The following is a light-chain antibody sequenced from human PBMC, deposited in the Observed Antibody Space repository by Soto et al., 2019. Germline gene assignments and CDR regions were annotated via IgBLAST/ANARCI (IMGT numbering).Light chain of an antibody. Sequence: QSVLTQPASVSGSPGQSITISCPGTSSDVGGYNYVSWYQQHPGKAPKLMIYDVSNRPSGVSNRFSGSKSGNTASLTISGLQAEDEADYYCSSYTTSSTPPYFFGTGTKVTVL. CDR1: SSDVGGYNY. CDR2: DVS. CDR3: SSYTTSSTPPYF. V-gene: IGLV2-14*01. J-gene: IGLJ1*01.